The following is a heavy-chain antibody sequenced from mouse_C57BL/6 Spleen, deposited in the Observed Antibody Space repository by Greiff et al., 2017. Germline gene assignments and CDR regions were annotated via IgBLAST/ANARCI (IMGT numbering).Heavy chain of an antibody. D-gene: IGHD1-1*01. CDR3: ASIYYYGSGYFDY. V-gene: IGHV1-69*01. CDR1: GYTFTSYW. J-gene: IGHJ2*01. CDR2: IDPSDSYT. Sequence: QVQLQQPGAELVMPGASVKLSCEASGYTFTSYWMHWVKQRPGQGLEWIGEIDPSDSYTNYNQKFKGKSTLTVDKSSSTAYMLLSSLTSEDSAVYYCASIYYYGSGYFDYWGQGTTLTVSS.